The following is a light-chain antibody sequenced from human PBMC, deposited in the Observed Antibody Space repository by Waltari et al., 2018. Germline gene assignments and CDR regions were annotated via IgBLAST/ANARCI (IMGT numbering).Light chain of an antibody. J-gene: IGKJ1*01. CDR2: GAS. CDR1: PSVSSK. CDR3: QQSYSTPRT. V-gene: IGKV3-15*01. Sequence: EIVMTQSPATLSVSPGERATLTCRASPSVSSKLAWYQQNPGQAPRLLIYGASTRATGIPARFSGSGSGPEFTLTISSLQPEDFATYYCQQSYSTPRTFGQGTKVEIK.